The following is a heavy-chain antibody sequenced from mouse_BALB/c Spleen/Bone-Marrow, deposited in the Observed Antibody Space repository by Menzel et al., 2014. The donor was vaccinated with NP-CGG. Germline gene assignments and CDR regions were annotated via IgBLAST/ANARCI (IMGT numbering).Heavy chain of an antibody. J-gene: IGHJ1*01. CDR1: GFAFSGYW. Sequence: EVKLVESGGGLVQPGGSLKLSCAASGFAFSGYWMTWVRQAPGEGLEWIGEINPDSSTINYTPYLKDKFIISRDNAKNALYLKMSKVRSEDAALYYCARAGCYGYLDDWGAGTTVTVSS. CDR3: ARAGCYGYLDD. CDR2: INPDSSTI. V-gene: IGHV4-1*02. D-gene: IGHD6-1*01.